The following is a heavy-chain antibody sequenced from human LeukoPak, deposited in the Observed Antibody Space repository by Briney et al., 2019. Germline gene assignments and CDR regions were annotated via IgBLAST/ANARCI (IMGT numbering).Heavy chain of an antibody. CDR1: GGSISSGGYS. CDR3: ARDPPVAGTS. V-gene: IGHV4-61*08. Sequence: PSQTLSLTCAVSGGSISSGGYSWSWIRQPPGKGLEWIGYIYASGNTNYNPSLKSRVTISVDTSKNQFSLKLSSVTAADTAVYYCARDPPVAGTSWGQGTLVTVSS. D-gene: IGHD6-19*01. J-gene: IGHJ4*02. CDR2: IYASGNT.